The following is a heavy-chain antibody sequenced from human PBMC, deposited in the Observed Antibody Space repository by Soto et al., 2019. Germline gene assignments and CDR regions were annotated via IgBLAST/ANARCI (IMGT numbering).Heavy chain of an antibody. CDR2: ITSSSVQT. V-gene: IGHV3-11*06. CDR1: GFDFSDAY. CDR3: ASLVRQHLPPLGP. D-gene: IGHD6-13*01. J-gene: IGHJ5*02. Sequence: DLEESGGGLVKPGGSLRLSCAASGFDFSDAYMSWIRQAPGKGLEWVAWITSSSVQTRYADSVKGRFTISRDNAKNSLYLQMNSLRPEDTAVYYCASLVRQHLPPLGPWGQGTLVIVSS.